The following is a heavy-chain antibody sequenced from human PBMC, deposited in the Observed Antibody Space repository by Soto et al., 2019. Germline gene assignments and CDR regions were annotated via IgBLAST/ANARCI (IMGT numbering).Heavy chain of an antibody. CDR3: ARPRQSCTTSRCHDVYFDF. CDR1: GDSMNTNNW. J-gene: IGHJ4*02. D-gene: IGHD2-8*01. Sequence: QVQLQESGPGLVRPAGTLSLTCAVFGDSMNTNNWWSWVRQTPGKGLEWIGEIHHNGDTTYTPSLKSRVPMSLDKSKYHFSLSLTSVTAADTAVYYCARPRQSCTTSRCHDVYFDFWGRGTLVTLSS. V-gene: IGHV4-4*02. CDR2: IHHNGDT.